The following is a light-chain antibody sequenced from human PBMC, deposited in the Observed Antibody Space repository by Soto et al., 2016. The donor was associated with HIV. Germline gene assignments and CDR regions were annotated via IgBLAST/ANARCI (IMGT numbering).Light chain of an antibody. V-gene: IGLV3-25*03. J-gene: IGLJ3*02. CDR2: KDS. Sequence: SYELTQPPSVSVSPGQTARITCSGNTLPKQYAYWYQQRPGQAPSLVIYKDSERPSGSPERFSGSSSGTTVTLTISGVQAEDEADYYCQSADSSGTYRNWVFGGGTKLTVL. CDR3: QSADSSGTYRNWV. CDR1: TLPKQY.